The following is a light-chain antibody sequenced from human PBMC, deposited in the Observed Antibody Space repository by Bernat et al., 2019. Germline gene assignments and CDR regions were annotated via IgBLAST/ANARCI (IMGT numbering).Light chain of an antibody. Sequence: EIVLTLSPATLSLSSGERATLSCRATQSLNTYLAWYQQKPGQAPRLLIFDVSHRATGIPDRISGSGSGTDFTLTISSLEPVDFAVYYCQQRTNWLTFGGGTKVEVK. CDR3: QQRTNWLT. CDR1: QSLNTY. J-gene: IGKJ4*01. CDR2: DVS. V-gene: IGKV3-11*01.